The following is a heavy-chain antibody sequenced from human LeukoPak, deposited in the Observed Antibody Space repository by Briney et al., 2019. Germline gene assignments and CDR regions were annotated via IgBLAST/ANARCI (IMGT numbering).Heavy chain of an antibody. V-gene: IGHV1-46*01. Sequence: ASVKVSCKASGYTFTGYYMHWVRQAPGQGLEWMGIINPSGGSTSYAQKFQGRVTMTRDMSTSTVYMELSSLRSEDTAVYYCARGGVVVVPAALFDYWGQGTLVTVSS. CDR2: INPSGGST. CDR3: ARGGVVVVPAALFDY. D-gene: IGHD2-2*01. CDR1: GYTFTGYY. J-gene: IGHJ4*02.